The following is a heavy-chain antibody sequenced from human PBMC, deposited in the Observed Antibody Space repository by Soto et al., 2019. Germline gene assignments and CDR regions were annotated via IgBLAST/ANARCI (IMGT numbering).Heavy chain of an antibody. Sequence: ASVKVSCKASGYTFTSYGISWVRQAPGQGLEWMGWISAYNGNTNYAQKLQGRVTMTTDTSTSTAYMELRSLRSDDTAVYYCARDQAAPREYYYYGMDVWGQGTTVTVSS. CDR2: ISAYNGNT. D-gene: IGHD6-13*01. J-gene: IGHJ6*02. V-gene: IGHV1-18*01. CDR3: ARDQAAPREYYYYGMDV. CDR1: GYTFTSYG.